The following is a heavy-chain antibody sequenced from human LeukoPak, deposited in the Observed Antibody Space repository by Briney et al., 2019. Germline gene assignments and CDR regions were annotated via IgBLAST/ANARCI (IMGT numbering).Heavy chain of an antibody. Sequence: GGSLRLSCAASGFTFGSYGMSWVRQAPGKGLEWVSFITPNAYRTSYADSVEGRFTISRDNPRNTLYMQMNSLRDEDTALYYCAIMHGYYDGSGYWVQWGQGTLVTVSS. CDR3: AIMHGYYDGSGYWVQ. V-gene: IGHV3-23*01. D-gene: IGHD3-22*01. CDR1: GFTFGSYG. CDR2: ITPNAYRT. J-gene: IGHJ1*01.